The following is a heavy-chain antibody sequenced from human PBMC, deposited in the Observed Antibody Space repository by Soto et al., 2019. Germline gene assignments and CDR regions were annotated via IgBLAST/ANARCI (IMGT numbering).Heavy chain of an antibody. V-gene: IGHV3-30*03. Sequence: QVQLVESGGGVVQPGRSLRLSCAGSGIIFSNYGMHWVRQAPGKGLECVAFISYDGSDILYADSVKGRFTISRDNSKSTLFLHMNRPSAEDTAVYFCAIVRVADSPLHLCGHGSLVTVS. CDR2: ISYDGSDI. D-gene: IGHD6-19*01. J-gene: IGHJ5*02. CDR3: AIVRVADSPLHL. CDR1: GIIFSNYG.